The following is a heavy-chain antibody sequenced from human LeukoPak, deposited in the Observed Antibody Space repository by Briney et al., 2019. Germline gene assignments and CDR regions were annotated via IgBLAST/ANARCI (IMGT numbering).Heavy chain of an antibody. Sequence: PSETLSLTCAVYGGSFSGYYWSWIRQPPGKGREWIGEINHSGSTNYNPSLKSRVTISVDTSKNQFSLKLSSVTAADTAVYYCARGVFVGDGYNLFYFDYWGQGTLVTVSS. CDR2: INHSGST. J-gene: IGHJ4*02. V-gene: IGHV4-34*01. CDR1: GGSFSGYY. CDR3: ARGVFVGDGYNLFYFDY. D-gene: IGHD5-24*01.